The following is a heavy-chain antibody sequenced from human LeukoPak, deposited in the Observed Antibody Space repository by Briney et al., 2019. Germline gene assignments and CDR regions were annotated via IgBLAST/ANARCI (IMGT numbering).Heavy chain of an antibody. V-gene: IGHV3-21*01. D-gene: IGHD3-10*01. J-gene: IGHJ3*02. Sequence: GGSLRLSCAASGFTFSSYSMNWVRQAPGKGLEWVPSISSSSSYIYCADSVKGRFTISRDNAKNSLYLQMNSLRAEDTAVYYCARAIRGSGSYNAFDIWGQGTMVTVSS. CDR3: ARAIRGSGSYNAFDI. CDR2: ISSSSSYI. CDR1: GFTFSSYS.